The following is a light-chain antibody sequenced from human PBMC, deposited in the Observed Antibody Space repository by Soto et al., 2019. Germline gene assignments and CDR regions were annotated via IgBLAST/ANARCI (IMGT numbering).Light chain of an antibody. CDR3: QTWGTGFQV. CDR1: SGHSSYA. Sequence: QSVLTQSPSASASRGASVKLTCTLSSGHSSYAIAWHQKQPGKGPRYLMDLNNDGSHTKGDGIPDRFSGSSSGAERYLIISSLQSEDEADYYCQTWGTGFQVFGGGTKLTVL. V-gene: IGLV4-69*01. J-gene: IGLJ2*01. CDR2: LNNDGSH.